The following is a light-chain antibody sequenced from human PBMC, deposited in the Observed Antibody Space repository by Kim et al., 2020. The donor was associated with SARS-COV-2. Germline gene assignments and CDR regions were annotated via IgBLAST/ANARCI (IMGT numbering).Light chain of an antibody. J-gene: IGKJ4*01. CDR2: GAA. CDR1: QSVTNNY. Sequence: SPGERSALSCRASQSVTNNYLAWYQQKPGQAPRLLIYGAASRATGIPDRFTGSGSGTDLTLTISTLEPEDFAVYYCQQYGSAPLTFGGGTKVDIK. V-gene: IGKV3-20*01. CDR3: QQYGSAPLT.